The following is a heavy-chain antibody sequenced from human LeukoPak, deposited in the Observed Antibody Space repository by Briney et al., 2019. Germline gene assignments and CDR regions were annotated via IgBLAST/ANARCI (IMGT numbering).Heavy chain of an antibody. J-gene: IGHJ5*02. CDR3: ARGGGGSSTVTIYWFDP. V-gene: IGHV4-39*01. CDR1: GGSISSGSYY. D-gene: IGHD4-17*01. Sequence: PSETLSLTCIASGGSISSGSYYWGWIRQPPGKGLEWIGSIYYGGSTFYNPSLRSRITISLDTSRNQFSLNLNSVTAADTAMYYCARGGGGSSTVTIYWFDPWGQGALVTVSS. CDR2: IYYGGST.